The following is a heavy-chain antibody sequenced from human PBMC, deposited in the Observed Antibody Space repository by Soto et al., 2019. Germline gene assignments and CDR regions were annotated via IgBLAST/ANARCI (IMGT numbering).Heavy chain of an antibody. CDR3: ARGVGFGYYYYHMNL. D-gene: IGHD3-10*01. CDR2: IYYSGSA. J-gene: IGHJ6*02. CDR1: ASSVGNISDY. V-gene: IGHV4-61*01. Sequence: SVTLSLTCTVSASSVGNISDYWILVRKPPGNWLEWIGYIYYSGSADYNPSLGSRVTISLDTSKNQFSLKLSSVTTADTAVYYCARGVGFGYYYYHMNLWGQGTTVT.